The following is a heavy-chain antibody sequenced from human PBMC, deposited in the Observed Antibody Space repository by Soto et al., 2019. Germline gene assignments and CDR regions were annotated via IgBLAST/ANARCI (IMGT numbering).Heavy chain of an antibody. J-gene: IGHJ5*02. D-gene: IGHD2-8*01. V-gene: IGHV1-69*02. Sequence: QVQLVQSGAEVKKPGSSVKVSCKASGGTFSSYTISWVRQAPGQGLEWMGRIIPILGIANYAQKFQGRVTITADKSTSTAYMELSSLRSEDTAVYYCASEGTGNGVLTAALDPWGQGTLVTVSS. CDR1: GGTFSSYT. CDR2: IIPILGIA. CDR3: ASEGTGNGVLTAALDP.